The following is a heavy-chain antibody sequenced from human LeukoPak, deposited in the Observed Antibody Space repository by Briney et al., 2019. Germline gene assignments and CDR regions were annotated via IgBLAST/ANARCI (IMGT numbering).Heavy chain of an antibody. Sequence: ASVKVSCKASGFTFTSSAVQWVRQARGQRLEWIGWIVVGSCNTNYAQKFQERVTITRDMSTSTAYMELSSLRSEDTAVYYCAAVLYYDSSGYQGYYYYYGMDGGGQGTTVTVS. D-gene: IGHD3-22*01. CDR1: GFTFTSSA. CDR2: IVVGSCNT. V-gene: IGHV1-58*01. J-gene: IGHJ6*02. CDR3: AAVLYYDSSGYQGYYYYYGMDG.